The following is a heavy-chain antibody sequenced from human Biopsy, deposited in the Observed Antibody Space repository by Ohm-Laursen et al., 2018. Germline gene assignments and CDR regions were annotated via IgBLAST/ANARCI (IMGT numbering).Heavy chain of an antibody. D-gene: IGHD1-14*01. CDR3: ARDRDRRGWFDP. V-gene: IGHV4-4*07. J-gene: IGHJ5*02. CDR1: GGSLSSYS. CDR2: IYTSGIT. Sequence: GTLSLTCTVSGGSLSSYSWSWIRQPAGQGLEWIGQIYTSGITNYNPSLKSRVTTSVDTSKNKFSLRGSSVTAADTAVYYCARDRDRRGWFDPWGQGTLVTVSS.